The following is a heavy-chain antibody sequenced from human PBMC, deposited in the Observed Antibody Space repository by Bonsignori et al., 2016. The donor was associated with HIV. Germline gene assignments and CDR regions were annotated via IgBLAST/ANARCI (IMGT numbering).Heavy chain of an antibody. CDR3: ARDLGLTGLLDY. V-gene: IGHV1-69*01. D-gene: IGHD7-27*01. CDR2: IIIIFGTT. Sequence: WVRQAPGQGLEWIGGIIIIFGTTNYAQKFQGRVTITADESTSTAYMELTSLRSEDTAVYYCARDLGLTGLLDYWGQGTLVTVSS. J-gene: IGHJ4*02.